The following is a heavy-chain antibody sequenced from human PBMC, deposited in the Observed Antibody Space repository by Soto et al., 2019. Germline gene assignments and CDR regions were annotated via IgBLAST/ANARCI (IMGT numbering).Heavy chain of an antibody. CDR1: GFTFSSYS. CDR2: ISSSSSYI. CDR3: ARVGYCSSTSCPGEYYYMDV. Sequence: EVQLVESGGGLVKPGGSLRLSCAASGFTFSSYSMNWVRQAPGKGLEWVSSISSSSSYIYYADSVKGRFTISRDNAKNSLYLKMNSLRAEDTAVYYCARVGYCSSTSCPGEYYYMDVWGKGTTVTVSS. J-gene: IGHJ6*03. V-gene: IGHV3-21*01. D-gene: IGHD2-2*01.